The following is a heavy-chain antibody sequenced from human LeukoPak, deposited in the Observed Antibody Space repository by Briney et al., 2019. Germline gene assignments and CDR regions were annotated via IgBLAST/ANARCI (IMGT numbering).Heavy chain of an antibody. CDR2: LSGSGGST. CDR3: AKEDFNGDYDPYYYYGMDV. CDR1: GFTFSSYA. J-gene: IGHJ6*02. V-gene: IGHV3-23*01. D-gene: IGHD4-17*01. Sequence: KAGGSLRLSCAASGFTFSSYAMSWVRQAPGKGLEWVSTLSGSGGSTYHADSVKGRFTISRDNSKNTLYLQMNSLRAEDTAVYYCAKEDFNGDYDPYYYYGMDVWGQGTTVTVSS.